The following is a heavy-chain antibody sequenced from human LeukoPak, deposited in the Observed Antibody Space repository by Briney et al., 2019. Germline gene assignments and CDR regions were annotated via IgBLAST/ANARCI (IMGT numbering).Heavy chain of an antibody. V-gene: IGHV1-18*01. CDR3: ARGHRGGGYYYDSSGYYYGFDY. CDR2: ISAYNGNT. J-gene: IGHJ4*02. D-gene: IGHD3-22*01. CDR1: GYTFTSYG. Sequence: ASVKVSCKASGYTFTSYGISWVRQAPGQGLEWMGWISAYNGNTNYAQKLQGRVTMTTDTSTSTAYMELRSLRSDDTAVYYCARGHRGGGYYYDSSGYYYGFDYWGQGTLVTVSS.